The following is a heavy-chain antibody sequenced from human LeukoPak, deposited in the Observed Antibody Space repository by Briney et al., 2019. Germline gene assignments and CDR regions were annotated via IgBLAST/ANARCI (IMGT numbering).Heavy chain of an antibody. Sequence: ASVKVSCKASGYTFTGYYMHWVRQAPGQGLEWMGWINPNSGGTNYAQKFQGRVTMTRDTSISTAYMELSRLRSDDTAVYYYARARHGAAMVPYYFDYWGQGTLVTVSS. J-gene: IGHJ4*02. V-gene: IGHV1-2*02. CDR2: INPNSGGT. CDR3: ARARHGAAMVPYYFDY. CDR1: GYTFTGYY. D-gene: IGHD5-18*01.